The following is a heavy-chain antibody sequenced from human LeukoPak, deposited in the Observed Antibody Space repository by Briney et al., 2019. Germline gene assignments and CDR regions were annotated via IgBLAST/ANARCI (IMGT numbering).Heavy chain of an antibody. CDR2: VFYTGST. V-gene: IGHV4-59*01. Sequence: PSETLSLTCSVSGGSISTFYWSWIRQPPGKGLEWIGYVFYTGSTKYNPSLKSRVTISVDTSRKQFSLRLSSVTAADTAVYYCARGVYGDSSPTFDYWGLGTLVTVSS. CDR3: ARGVYGDSSPTFDY. J-gene: IGHJ4*02. D-gene: IGHD4-17*01. CDR1: GGSISTFY.